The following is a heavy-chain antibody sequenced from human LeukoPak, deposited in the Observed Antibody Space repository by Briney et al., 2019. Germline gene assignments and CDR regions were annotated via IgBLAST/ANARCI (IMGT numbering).Heavy chain of an antibody. CDR2: IDWDDDK. J-gene: IGHJ3*02. CDR1: GFSLSTSGMC. V-gene: IGHV2-70*11. D-gene: IGHD6-6*01. CDR3: ARIRRQLVHDAFDI. Sequence: SGPALVKPTQTLTLTCTFSGFSLSTSGMCVSWIRQPPGKALEWLARIDWDDDKYYSTSLKTRLTISKDTSKNQVVLTMTNMGPVGTATYYCARIRRQLVHDAFDIWGQGTMVTVSS.